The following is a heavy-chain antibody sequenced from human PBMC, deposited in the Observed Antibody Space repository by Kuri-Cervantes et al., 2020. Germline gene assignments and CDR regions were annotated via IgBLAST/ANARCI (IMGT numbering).Heavy chain of an antibody. D-gene: IGHD3-22*01. CDR2: ISYNGSNK. J-gene: IGHJ4*02. CDR3: ARVPYYYDSSGYTIDH. V-gene: IGHV3-30-3*01. CDR1: GFTFSDYW. Sequence: GGSLRLSCAASGFTFSDYWMSWVRQAPGKGLGWVAVISYNGSNKYYADSVKGRFTISRDNSKNTLYLQMNSLRAEDTAVYYCARVPYYYDSSGYTIDHWGQGTLVTVSS.